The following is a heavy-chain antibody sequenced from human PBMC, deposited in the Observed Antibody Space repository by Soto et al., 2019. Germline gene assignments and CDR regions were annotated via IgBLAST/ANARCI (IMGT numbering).Heavy chain of an antibody. V-gene: IGHV1-18*01. CDR1: GYTFASYG. J-gene: IGHJ4*02. CDR3: AGERGGYEYFDY. D-gene: IGHD5-12*01. Sequence: QVQLVQSGAEVKKPGASVKVSCEVSGYTFASYGISWARQAPGQGLEWMGWINTYNGNINYAQKFQGRVTMTTDTSTSTAYMELRSLRSGDTALYYCAGERGGYEYFDYWGQGTLVTVSS. CDR2: INTYNGNI.